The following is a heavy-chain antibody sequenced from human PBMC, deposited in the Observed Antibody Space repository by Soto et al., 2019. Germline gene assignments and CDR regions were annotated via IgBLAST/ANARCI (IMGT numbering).Heavy chain of an antibody. J-gene: IGHJ4*02. CDR3: ARGITLPTPLDY. D-gene: IGHD1-20*01. CDR1: GYTLTSYA. V-gene: IGHV1-3*01. CDR2: INAGNGNT. Sequence: RASVKVSCKASGYTLTSYAMHWVRQAPGQRLEWMGWINAGNGNTKYSQRFQGRVTITRDTSASTAYMELSSLRSEDTAVYYCARGITLPTPLDYWGQGTLVTVSS.